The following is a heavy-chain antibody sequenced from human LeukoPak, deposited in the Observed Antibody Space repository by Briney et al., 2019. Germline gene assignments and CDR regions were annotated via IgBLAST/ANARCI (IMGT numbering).Heavy chain of an antibody. Sequence: PGGSLRLSCAASGFTFSSYSMNWVRQAPGKGLKWVSSISSSSSYIYYADSVKGRFTISRDNAKNSLYLQMNSLRAEDTAVYYCARDAEMATTFYYYYGMDVWGQGTTVTVSS. CDR2: ISSSSSYI. J-gene: IGHJ6*02. D-gene: IGHD5-24*01. CDR3: ARDAEMATTFYYYYGMDV. CDR1: GFTFSSYS. V-gene: IGHV3-21*01.